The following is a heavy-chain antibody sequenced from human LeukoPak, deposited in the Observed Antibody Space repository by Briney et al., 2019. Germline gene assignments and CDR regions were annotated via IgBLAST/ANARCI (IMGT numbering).Heavy chain of an antibody. CDR3: ARRIGYCSSTSCYFYYYYYMDV. CDR2: INHSGST. Sequence: SETLSLTCAVYGGSFSGYYWSWIRQPPGKGLEWIGEINHSGSTNYNPSLKSRVTISVDTSENQFSLKLSSVTAADTAVYYCARRIGYCSSTSCYFYYYYYMDVWGKGTTVTVSS. V-gene: IGHV4-34*01. D-gene: IGHD2-2*01. J-gene: IGHJ6*03. CDR1: GGSFSGYY.